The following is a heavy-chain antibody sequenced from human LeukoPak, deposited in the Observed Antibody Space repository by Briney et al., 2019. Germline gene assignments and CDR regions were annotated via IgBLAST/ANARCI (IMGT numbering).Heavy chain of an antibody. CDR2: ISSSSSYI. V-gene: IGHV3-21*01. J-gene: IGHJ4*02. CDR3: ARDPGVGAIYDY. Sequence: GGSLRLSCAASGFTFSSYSMNWVRQAPGKGLEWVSSISSSSSYIYYADSVKGRFTISRDNAKNSLYLQMNSLRAEDTAVYYCARDPGVGAIYDYWGQGTLVTVSS. CDR1: GFTFSSYS. D-gene: IGHD1-26*01.